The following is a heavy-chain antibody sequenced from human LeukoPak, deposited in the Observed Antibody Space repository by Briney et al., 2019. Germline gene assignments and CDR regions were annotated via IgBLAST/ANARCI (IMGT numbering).Heavy chain of an antibody. CDR2: ISGSGGST. J-gene: IGHJ6*04. D-gene: IGHD3-10*01. CDR3: AKDLGPGTMVRGVIITPGALYGMDV. V-gene: IGHV3-23*01. Sequence: GGSLRLSCAASGFTFSSYAMHWVRQAPGKGLEWVSAISGSGGSTYYADSVKGRFTISRDNSKNTLYLQMNSLRAEDTAVYYCAKDLGPGTMVRGVIITPGALYGMDVWGKGTTVTVSS. CDR1: GFTFSSYA.